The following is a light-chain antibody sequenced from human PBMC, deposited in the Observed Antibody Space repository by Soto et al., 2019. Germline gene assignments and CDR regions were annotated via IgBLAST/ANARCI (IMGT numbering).Light chain of an antibody. J-gene: IGKJ5*01. Sequence: DIHMTQSPSSLSTSFGDRVTITFQASQDINNYLYWYQQKPGKAPKLLIYDASTLETGVPSRFSGSRSGTHFTLTISSLQPEDIATYYCQQYDSLPITFGQGTRLEI. CDR2: DAS. V-gene: IGKV1-33*01. CDR3: QQYDSLPIT. CDR1: QDINNY.